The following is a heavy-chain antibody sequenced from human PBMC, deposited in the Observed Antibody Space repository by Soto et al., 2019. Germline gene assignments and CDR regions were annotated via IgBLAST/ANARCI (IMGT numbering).Heavy chain of an antibody. CDR2: IYPGDSHT. J-gene: IGHJ6*02. Sequence: GESLKISCKASGYTFTSSWIAWVRQMPEKGLEWMGIIYPGDSHTTYSPSFQGQVTISADKSTSTAYLQWSTLKVSDTAMYLCARAVYGADCKYVIDICGQGTTLTV. CDR3: ARAVYGADCKYVIDI. CDR1: GYTFTSSW. V-gene: IGHV5-51*01. D-gene: IGHD2-8*01.